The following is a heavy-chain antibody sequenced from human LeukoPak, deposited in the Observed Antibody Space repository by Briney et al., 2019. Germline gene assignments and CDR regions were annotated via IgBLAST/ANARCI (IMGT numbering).Heavy chain of an antibody. J-gene: IGHJ6*03. Sequence: SETLSLTCTVSGGSISDYYWNWIRQPPGKGPEWIGYIYYSGSTTYNPSLKSRVTMSVDTAKNQFSLKLRSVTAADTAIYYCARGDFCSKSNCYLRPMDVWGKGTTVTVSS. CDR3: ARGDFCSKSNCYLRPMDV. CDR2: IYYSGST. CDR1: GGSISDYY. D-gene: IGHD3-3*01. V-gene: IGHV4-59*01.